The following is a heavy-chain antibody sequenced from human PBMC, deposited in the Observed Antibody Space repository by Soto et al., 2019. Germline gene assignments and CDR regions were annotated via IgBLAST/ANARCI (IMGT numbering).Heavy chain of an antibody. CDR3: ASSQDYDSSGFDY. V-gene: IGHV5-51*03. CDR2: IYPGDSDT. J-gene: IGHJ4*02. Sequence: GESLKISCKGSGYSLTSYWIGWVRQMPGKGLEWMGIIYPGDSDTRYSPSFQGQVTISADKSISTAYLQWSSLKASDTAMYYCASSQDYDSSGFDYWGQGTLVTVVS. D-gene: IGHD3-22*01. CDR1: GYSLTSYW.